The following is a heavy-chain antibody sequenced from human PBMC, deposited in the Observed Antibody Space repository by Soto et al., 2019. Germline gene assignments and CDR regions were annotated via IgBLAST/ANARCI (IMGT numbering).Heavy chain of an antibody. V-gene: IGHV4-31*03. Sequence: QVQLQESSPGLVKPSQTLSLTCTVSGGSISSGGYYWSWIRQHLGKGLEWIGYIYYSGSTYYKASLKSRVIISVDTSKNQISLKRSSVTATDTAVYYCARVKGYKGEQRIDYWGQGTLVTVSS. CDR1: GGSISSGGYY. CDR3: ARVKGYKGEQRIDY. CDR2: IYYSGST. J-gene: IGHJ4*02. D-gene: IGHD2-2*02.